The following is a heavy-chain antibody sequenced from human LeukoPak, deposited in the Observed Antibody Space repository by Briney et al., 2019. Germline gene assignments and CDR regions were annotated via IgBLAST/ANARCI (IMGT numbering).Heavy chain of an antibody. J-gene: IGHJ6*02. D-gene: IGHD3-10*01. Sequence: GGSLRLSCAASGFTFNNYAMSWVRQAPGKGLEWVSAISGSGYSTYYADSVKGRFTISRDNSKNTLYLQMNSLRAEDTAVYYCARARFGGRPHYYYGMDVWGQGTTVTVSS. CDR1: GFTFNNYA. CDR2: ISGSGYST. CDR3: ARARFGGRPHYYYGMDV. V-gene: IGHV3-23*01.